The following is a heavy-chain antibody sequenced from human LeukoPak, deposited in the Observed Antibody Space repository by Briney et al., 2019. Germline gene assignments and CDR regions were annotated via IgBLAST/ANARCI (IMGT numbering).Heavy chain of an antibody. Sequence: SGGSLRLSCAASGFTFSSYSMNWVRQAPGKGLEWVSYISSSSSTIYYADSLKGRFTISRDNAKNSLYLQMNSLRAEDTAVYYCARGGTGYYYYYMDVWGKGTTVTVSS. V-gene: IGHV3-48*01. CDR2: ISSSSSTI. CDR1: GFTFSSYS. D-gene: IGHD1-26*01. J-gene: IGHJ6*03. CDR3: ARGGTGYYYYYMDV.